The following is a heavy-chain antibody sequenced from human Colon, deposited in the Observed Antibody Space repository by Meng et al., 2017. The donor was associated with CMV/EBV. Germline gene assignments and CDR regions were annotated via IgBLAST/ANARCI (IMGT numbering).Heavy chain of an antibody. V-gene: IGHV3-21*01. Sequence: GESLKISCTTSGFTFSTYTMNWVRQPPGKGLEWVSSISSSSTYIYYGDSVKGRFTVSRDNAKNSLFLQMDSLAADDTAVYYCARRRVVTSTSYYGMDVWGQGTTVTVSS. D-gene: IGHD2-21*02. CDR3: ARRRVVTSTSYYGMDV. CDR2: ISSSSTYI. CDR1: GFTFSTYT. J-gene: IGHJ6*02.